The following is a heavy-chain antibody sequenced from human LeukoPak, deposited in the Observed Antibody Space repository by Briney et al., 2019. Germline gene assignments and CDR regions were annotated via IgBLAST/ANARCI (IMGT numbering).Heavy chain of an antibody. CDR1: GFTFKTYG. V-gene: IGHV3-30*03. D-gene: IGHD1-26*01. Sequence: GGSLRLSCAAYGFTFKTYGMHWVRQAPGKGLEWVAVISYGGSSENYADSVKGRFTVSRDDSKSTLYLQMNSLTPDDTSVYYCSRSPGILGTNYFDYWGQGTLVTVSS. CDR2: ISYGGSSE. J-gene: IGHJ4*02. CDR3: SRSPGILGTNYFDY.